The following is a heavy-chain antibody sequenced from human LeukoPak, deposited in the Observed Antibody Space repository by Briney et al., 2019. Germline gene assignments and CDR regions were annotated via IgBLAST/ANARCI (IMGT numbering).Heavy chain of an antibody. D-gene: IGHD6-13*01. Sequence: GGSLRLSCAASGFTFSRHWMHWVRQAPGKGLVWVSRINSDGSSTSYADSVKGRFTISRDNAKNTLYLQVNSLRAEDTAVYYCARLSGYSSIDYWGQGALVTVSS. V-gene: IGHV3-74*01. J-gene: IGHJ4*02. CDR3: ARLSGYSSIDY. CDR2: INSDGSST. CDR1: GFTFSRHW.